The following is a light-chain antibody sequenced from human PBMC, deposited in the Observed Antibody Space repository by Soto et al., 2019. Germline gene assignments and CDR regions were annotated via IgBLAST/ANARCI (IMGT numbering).Light chain of an antibody. CDR1: SSNIGNNY. J-gene: IGLJ3*02. V-gene: IGLV1-51*02. Sequence: QSELTQPPSVSAAPGQKVTISCSGSSSNIGNNYVSWYQNLPGTAPKLLIYENNKRPSGIPDRFSGSKSGTSATLGITGLQTGDGATYYCGTWDNSLTVWVFGGGTKLTVL. CDR2: ENN. CDR3: GTWDNSLTVWV.